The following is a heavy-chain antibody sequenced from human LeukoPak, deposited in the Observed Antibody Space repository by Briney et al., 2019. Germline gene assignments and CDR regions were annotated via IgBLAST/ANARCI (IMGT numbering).Heavy chain of an antibody. CDR3: AREYSSSSGRRAFDI. J-gene: IGHJ3*02. CDR2: IYYSGST. CDR1: GGSISSYY. Sequence: SETLSLTCTVSGGSISSYYWNWVRQPPGKGLEWIGYIYYSGSTNYNPSLKSRVTILVDTSKNQFSLRLSSVTAADTAVYYCAREYSSSSGRRAFDIWGQGTMVTVSS. V-gene: IGHV4-59*08. D-gene: IGHD6-6*01.